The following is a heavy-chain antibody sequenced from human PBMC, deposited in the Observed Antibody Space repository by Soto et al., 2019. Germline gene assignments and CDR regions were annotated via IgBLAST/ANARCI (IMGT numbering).Heavy chain of an antibody. V-gene: IGHV1-8*01. Sequence: ASVKVSCKASGYTFTSYDINWVRQATGQGLEWMGWMNPNSGNTGYAQKFQGRVTMTRNTSISTAYMEQSSLRSEDTAVYYCARVLRDSTIFGVVPHYYYYYGMDVWGQGTTVTVSS. J-gene: IGHJ6*02. D-gene: IGHD3-3*01. CDR2: MNPNSGNT. CDR1: GYTFTSYD. CDR3: ARVLRDSTIFGVVPHYYYYYGMDV.